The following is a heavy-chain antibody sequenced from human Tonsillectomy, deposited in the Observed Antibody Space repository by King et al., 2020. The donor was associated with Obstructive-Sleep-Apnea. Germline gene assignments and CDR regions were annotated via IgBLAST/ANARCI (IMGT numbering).Heavy chain of an antibody. D-gene: IGHD3-10*01. CDR3: ARGGEPEYFQH. Sequence: QLQESGPGLVKPSETLSLTCTVSGGSISSYYWSWIRQPPGKGLEWTGYIYYSGSTNYNPSLKSRVTISVDTSKNQFSLKVSSVTAADTAVYYCARGGEPEYFQHWGQGTLVTVSS. J-gene: IGHJ1*01. CDR1: GGSISSYY. CDR2: IYYSGST. V-gene: IGHV4-59*01.